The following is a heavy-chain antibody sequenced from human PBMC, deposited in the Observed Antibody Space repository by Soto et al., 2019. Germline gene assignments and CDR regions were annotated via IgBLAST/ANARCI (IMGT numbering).Heavy chain of an antibody. V-gene: IGHV4-30-2*01. D-gene: IGHD4-17*01. J-gene: IGHJ4*02. Sequence: QLQLQESGSGLVKPSQTLSLTCAVSGGSISSGGYSWSWIRQPPGKGLEWLGYIYHSGSTYYNPSLKSRVTISVDRSKNQCALKLSSVTAADTAVYYCARGGHDYGDFDYWGQGTLVTVSS. CDR2: IYHSGST. CDR3: ARGGHDYGDFDY. CDR1: GGSISSGGYS.